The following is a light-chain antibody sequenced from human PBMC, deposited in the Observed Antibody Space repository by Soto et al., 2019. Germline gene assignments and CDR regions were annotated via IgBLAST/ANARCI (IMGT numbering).Light chain of an antibody. Sequence: QSALTQPASVSGSPGQSITISCTGTSSDVGGYNYVSWYQQHPGKAPKLMIYDVSYRPSGVSNRFSGSKSGDTASLTISGLQAEDEADYYCSSYSNSTTRVFGGGIKLTVL. CDR3: SSYSNSTTRV. CDR1: SSDVGGYNY. J-gene: IGLJ2*01. V-gene: IGLV2-14*03. CDR2: DVS.